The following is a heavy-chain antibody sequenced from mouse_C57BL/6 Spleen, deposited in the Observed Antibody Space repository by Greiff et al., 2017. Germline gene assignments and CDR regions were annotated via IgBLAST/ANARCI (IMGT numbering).Heavy chain of an antibody. D-gene: IGHD2-3*01. CDR1: GFTFSDYG. CDR3: ARPDGYYGYWYFDV. V-gene: IGHV5-17*01. J-gene: IGHJ1*03. CDR2: ISSGSSTI. Sequence: EVQLVESGGGLVKPGGSLKLSCAASGFTFSDYGMHWVRQAPEKGLEWVAYISSGSSTIYYADTVKGRFTISRDNAKNTLFLQMTSLRSEDTAMYYCARPDGYYGYWYFDVWGTGTTVTVSS.